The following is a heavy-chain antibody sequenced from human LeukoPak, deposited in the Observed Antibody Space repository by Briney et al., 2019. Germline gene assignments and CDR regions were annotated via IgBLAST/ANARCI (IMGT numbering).Heavy chain of an antibody. D-gene: IGHD4-17*01. J-gene: IGHJ4*02. CDR3: ARVVGYGDRYFDY. Sequence: SETLSLTCTVSGGSISSSSYYWGWIRQPPGKGLEWSGSIYYSGSTYYNLSLKSRVTISVDTSKNQFSLKLSSVTAADTAVYYCARVVGYGDRYFDYWGQGTLVTVSS. CDR2: IYYSGST. CDR1: GGSISSSSYY. V-gene: IGHV4-39*07.